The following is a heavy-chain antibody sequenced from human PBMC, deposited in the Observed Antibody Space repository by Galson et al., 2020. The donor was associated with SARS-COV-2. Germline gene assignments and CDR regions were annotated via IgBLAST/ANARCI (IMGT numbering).Heavy chain of an antibody. CDR3: AIGRPMIYRPGYFDD. V-gene: IGHV1-69*13. D-gene: IGHD3-16*01. J-gene: IGHJ4*02. CDR2: IIPMFGTR. CDR1: GGTFSSYA. Sequence: GASVKVSCKASGGTFSSYAINWVRQAPGQGLEWMGGIIPMFGTRNHAPKFRGRVTITADDSTSTAYMELSSLRSEDTAVYYCAIGRPMIYRPGYFDDWGQGTLVTVSA.